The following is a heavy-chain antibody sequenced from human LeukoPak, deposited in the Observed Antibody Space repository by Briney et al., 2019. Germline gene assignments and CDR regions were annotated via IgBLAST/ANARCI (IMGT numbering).Heavy chain of an antibody. Sequence: GGSLRLSCAASAFTFSDYSMNWVRLAPGKGLEWISYISGRSSTIYYADSVKGRFTISRDNAKNSMYLQMNSLRAEDTAVYYCARDRIKRGSYYFDYWGQGTLVTVSS. V-gene: IGHV3-48*01. CDR2: ISGRSSTI. D-gene: IGHD1-26*01. CDR1: AFTFSDYS. CDR3: ARDRIKRGSYYFDY. J-gene: IGHJ4*02.